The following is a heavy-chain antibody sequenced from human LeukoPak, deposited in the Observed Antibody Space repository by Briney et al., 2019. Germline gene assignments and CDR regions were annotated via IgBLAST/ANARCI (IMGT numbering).Heavy chain of an antibody. Sequence: PGRSLRLSCAASGFTFSSYGMHWVRQAPGKGLEWVAFIRYDGSNKYYADSVKGRFTISRDNSKNTLYLQMNSLRAEDTAVYYCAKDRVVVPAAKSRHYYYMDVWGKGTTVTISS. CDR3: AKDRVVVPAAKSRHYYYMDV. CDR1: GFTFSSYG. V-gene: IGHV3-30*02. CDR2: IRYDGSNK. J-gene: IGHJ6*03. D-gene: IGHD2-2*01.